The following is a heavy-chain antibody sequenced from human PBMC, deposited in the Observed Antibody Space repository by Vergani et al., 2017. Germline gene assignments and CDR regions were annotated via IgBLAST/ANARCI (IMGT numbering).Heavy chain of an antibody. J-gene: IGHJ5*02. Sequence: VQLVESGGGVVQPGRSLRLSCAASGFTFSSYGMHWVRQAPGKGLEWVSYISSSSSYTNYADSVKGRFTISRDNAKNSLYLQMNSLRAEDTAVYYCARDPSVTGRWFDPWGQGTLVTVSS. CDR1: GFTFSSYG. CDR3: ARDPSVTGRWFDP. CDR2: ISSSSSYT. D-gene: IGHD2-21*02. V-gene: IGHV3-21*05.